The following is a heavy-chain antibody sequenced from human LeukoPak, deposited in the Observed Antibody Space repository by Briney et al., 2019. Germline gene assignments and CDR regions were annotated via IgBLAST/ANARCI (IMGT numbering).Heavy chain of an antibody. D-gene: IGHD5-12*01. CDR1: GYTFTGYY. Sequence: ASVKLSCKASGYTFTGYYMHWVRQAPGQGLEWMGWINPNSGGTNYAQKFQGRVTMTRDTSISTAYMELSRLRSDDTAVYYCAAEYSGYVNWFDPWGQGTLVTVSS. CDR3: AAEYSGYVNWFDP. CDR2: INPNSGGT. V-gene: IGHV1-2*02. J-gene: IGHJ5*02.